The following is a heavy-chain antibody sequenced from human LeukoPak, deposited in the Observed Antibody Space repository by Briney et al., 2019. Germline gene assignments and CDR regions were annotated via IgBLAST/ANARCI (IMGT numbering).Heavy chain of an antibody. V-gene: IGHV4-39*07. CDR3: ARHCVGGTCYSDFDY. CDR1: GGSLSSSSYS. Sequence: SETLSLTCIVSGGSLSSSSYSWGWLRQPPGKGLEWIGTFYYSGSTYYNPSLKSRVTISIDTSKNQFSLMVNSVTAADTAVYYCARHCVGGTCYSDFDYWGQGTLVTVSS. CDR2: FYYSGST. D-gene: IGHD2-15*01. J-gene: IGHJ4*02.